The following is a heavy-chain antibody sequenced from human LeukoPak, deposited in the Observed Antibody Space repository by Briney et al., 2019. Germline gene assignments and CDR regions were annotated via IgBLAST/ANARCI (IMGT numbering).Heavy chain of an antibody. CDR1: GDSISSYY. D-gene: IGHD3-22*01. CDR3: ARVNYYDSSGTDY. CDR2: IYYSGST. J-gene: IGHJ4*02. V-gene: IGHV4-59*01. Sequence: ETLSLTCTVSGDSISSYYWSWIRRPPGKGLEWIGYIYYSGSTNYNPSLRSRVTISVDTSKNQFSLRLSSVTAADTAVYYCARVNYYDSSGTDYWGQGTLVTVSS.